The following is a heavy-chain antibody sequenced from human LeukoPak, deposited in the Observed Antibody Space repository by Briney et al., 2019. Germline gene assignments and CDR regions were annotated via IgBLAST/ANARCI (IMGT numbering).Heavy chain of an antibody. J-gene: IGHJ4*02. CDR3: ARGHRYYYDSSGYYYYFDY. V-gene: IGHV4-59*12. CDR1: GGSISSYY. Sequence: SETLSLTCTVSGGSISSYYWSWIRQPPGKGLEWIGYIYYSGSTNYNPSLKSRVTISVDTSKNQLSLKLSSVTAADTAVYYCARGHRYYYDSSGYYYYFDYWGQGTLVTVSS. D-gene: IGHD3-22*01. CDR2: IYYSGST.